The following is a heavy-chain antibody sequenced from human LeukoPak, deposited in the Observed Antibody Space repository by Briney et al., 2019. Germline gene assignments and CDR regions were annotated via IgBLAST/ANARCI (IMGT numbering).Heavy chain of an antibody. CDR1: GFTVSDNY. CDR2: IYSAGAT. V-gene: IGHV3-53*01. D-gene: IGHD1-26*01. Sequence: GGSLRLSCAASGFTVSDNYMTWVRQAPGKGLEWVSSIYSAGATHYAESVKGRFTISRDNSKNTLYLQMNSLRAEDMAVYYCARIEWERLGRAFDIWGQGTVVTVSS. CDR3: ARIEWERLGRAFDI. J-gene: IGHJ3*02.